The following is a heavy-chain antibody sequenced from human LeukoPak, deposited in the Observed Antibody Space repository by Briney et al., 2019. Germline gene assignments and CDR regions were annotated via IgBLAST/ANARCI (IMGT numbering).Heavy chain of an antibody. Sequence: GGSLRLSCAASGFTFSGSAMHWVRQASGKGLEWVGRIRSKANSYATAYAASVKGRFTISRDDSKNTAYLQMNSLKTEDTAVYYCTTLAVAGGYWGRGTLVTVSS. CDR3: TTLAVAGGY. D-gene: IGHD6-19*01. CDR2: IRSKANSYAT. V-gene: IGHV3-73*01. J-gene: IGHJ4*02. CDR1: GFTFSGSA.